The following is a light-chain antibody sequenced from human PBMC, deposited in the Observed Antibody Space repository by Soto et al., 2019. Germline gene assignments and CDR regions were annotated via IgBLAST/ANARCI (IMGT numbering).Light chain of an antibody. Sequence: DIHMTQSPSTLSASVGDRVTITCRASQSISIWLAWYQQKPGRAPNLLIYDTSSLESGVPSRFSGSGSGTEFTLTISSLQPDDFATYYCQHYNAYSWTFGQGTKVEIK. V-gene: IGKV1-5*03. CDR3: QHYNAYSWT. J-gene: IGKJ1*01. CDR2: DTS. CDR1: QSISIW.